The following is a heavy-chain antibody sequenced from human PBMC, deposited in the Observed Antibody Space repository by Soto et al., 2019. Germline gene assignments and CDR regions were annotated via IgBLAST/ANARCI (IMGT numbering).Heavy chain of an antibody. CDR2: ISSNGGNA. V-gene: IGHV3-30-3*01. J-gene: IGHJ4*02. D-gene: IGHD3-22*01. CDR3: ARDRSFDTSGYYSWDH. Sequence: PGGSLRLSCTGSGFIFTNYAMHWVRQAPGRGLEWVAVISSNGGNADSADSVKGRFTISKDNSKNTVFLRMDSLRPEDTAIYYCARDRSFDTSGYYSWDHWGQGTLVTVSS. CDR1: GFIFTNYA.